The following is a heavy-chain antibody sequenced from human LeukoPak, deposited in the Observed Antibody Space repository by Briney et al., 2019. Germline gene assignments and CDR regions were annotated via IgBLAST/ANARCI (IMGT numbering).Heavy chain of an antibody. D-gene: IGHD2-15*01. CDR1: GGSISSSSYY. Sequence: PSETLSLTCTVSGGSISSSSYYWGWIRQPPGKGLGWIGRIYYSGSTYYNPSLKSRVTISVDTSKNQFSLKLSSVTAADTAVYYYARRDGSTVAAHYYFDYWGQGTLVTVSS. V-gene: IGHV4-39*07. J-gene: IGHJ4*02. CDR3: ARRDGSTVAAHYYFDY. CDR2: IYYSGST.